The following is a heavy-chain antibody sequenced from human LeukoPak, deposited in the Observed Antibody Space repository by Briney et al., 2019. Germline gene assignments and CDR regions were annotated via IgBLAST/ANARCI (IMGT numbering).Heavy chain of an antibody. D-gene: IGHD4/OR15-4a*01. CDR3: ARIPNSANFPNWFDP. Sequence: GGSPRLSCAASGFTFSSYSMNWVRQAPGKGLEWVSSISSSSSYIYYADSVKGRFTISRDNARNSLYLQMNSLRAEDTAVYYCARIPNSANFPNWFDPWGQGTLVIVSS. CDR2: ISSSSSYI. J-gene: IGHJ5*02. CDR1: GFTFSSYS. V-gene: IGHV3-21*01.